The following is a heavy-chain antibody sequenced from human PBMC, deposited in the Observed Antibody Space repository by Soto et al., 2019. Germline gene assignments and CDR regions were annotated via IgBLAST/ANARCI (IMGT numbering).Heavy chain of an antibody. CDR3: ARVDKRGYSYEIYYYYGMDV. CDR1: GYTFTSYD. V-gene: IGHV1-8*01. Sequence: QVQLVQSGAEVKKPGASVKVSCKASGYTFTSYDINWVRQATGQGLEWMGWMNPNSGNTGYAQKFQGRVTMTRNTSISTAYMELSSLRSEDTAVYYCARVDKRGYSYEIYYYYGMDVWGQGTTVTVSS. D-gene: IGHD5-18*01. J-gene: IGHJ6*02. CDR2: MNPNSGNT.